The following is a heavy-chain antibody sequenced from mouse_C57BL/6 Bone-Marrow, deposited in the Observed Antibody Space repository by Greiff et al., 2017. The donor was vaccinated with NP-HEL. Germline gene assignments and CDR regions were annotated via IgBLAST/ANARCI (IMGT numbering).Heavy chain of an antibody. CDR1: GFNIKDDY. CDR2: IDPENGDT. Sequence: VQLQQPGAELVRPGASVKLSCTASGFNIKDDYMHWVKQRPEQGLEWIGWIDPENGDTEYASKLQGKATITADTSSNTAYLQLSSLTSEDTAVYYCTTFAGYYFDYWGQGTTLTVSS. CDR3: TTFAGYYFDY. J-gene: IGHJ2*01. V-gene: IGHV14-4*01.